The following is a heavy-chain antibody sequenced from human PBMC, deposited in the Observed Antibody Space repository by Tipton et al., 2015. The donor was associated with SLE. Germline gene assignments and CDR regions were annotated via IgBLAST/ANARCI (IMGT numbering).Heavy chain of an antibody. CDR1: GGSVGNYY. Sequence: TLSLTCTVSGGSVGNYYWSWIRQPPGKGLEWIGSISHSGNTYYNPSLKSRVSMSIDTSKNQVFLRLSSVTAADTAIYYCARHDYDDNGYYMHYFDYWGQGTLVTVSS. D-gene: IGHD3-22*01. J-gene: IGHJ4*02. CDR3: ARHDYDDNGYYMHYFDY. V-gene: IGHV4-59*04. CDR2: ISHSGNT.